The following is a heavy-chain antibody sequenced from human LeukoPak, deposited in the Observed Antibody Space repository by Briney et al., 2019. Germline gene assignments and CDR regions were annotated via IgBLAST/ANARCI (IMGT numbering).Heavy chain of an antibody. Sequence: SQTLSLTCAISGDSVSSNSVAWNWIRQSPSRGLEWLGRTYYRSKWYNDYAVSVKSRITINPDTSKNQFSLQLNSVTPEDTAVYYCARDQGQYCSSTSCSEGDAFDIWGQGTMVTVSS. J-gene: IGHJ3*02. V-gene: IGHV6-1*01. CDR3: ARDQGQYCSSTSCSEGDAFDI. CDR2: TYYRSKWYN. CDR1: GDSVSSNSVA. D-gene: IGHD2-2*01.